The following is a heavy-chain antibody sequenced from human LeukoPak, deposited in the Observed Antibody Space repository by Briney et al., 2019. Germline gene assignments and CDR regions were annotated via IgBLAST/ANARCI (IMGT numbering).Heavy chain of an antibody. CDR2: ISGSGGST. CDR1: GFTFSSYA. V-gene: IGHV3-23*01. J-gene: IGHJ4*02. Sequence: GGSLRLSCAASGFTFSSYAMSWVRQAPGKGLEWVSAISGSGGSTYYADSVKGRFTISRHNSKNTLYLQMNSLRAEDTAVYYCACTMGSGYGDYWGQGTLVTVSS. CDR3: ACTMGSGYGDY. D-gene: IGHD5-18*01.